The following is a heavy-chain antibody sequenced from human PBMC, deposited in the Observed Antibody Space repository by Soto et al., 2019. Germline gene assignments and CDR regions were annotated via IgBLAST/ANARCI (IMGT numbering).Heavy chain of an antibody. D-gene: IGHD3-10*01. CDR3: ASNLSARDDLAL. Sequence: GESLKISCQGSGYRFNDYWISWVRQMPGKGLEWVGRIDPSDSQIKYSPSFQGHITISSDKSFSTAYLEWKSLKASDTAIYYCASNLSARDDLALWGRGTLVTVYS. V-gene: IGHV5-10-1*01. CDR1: GYRFNDYW. J-gene: IGHJ2*01. CDR2: IDPSDSQI.